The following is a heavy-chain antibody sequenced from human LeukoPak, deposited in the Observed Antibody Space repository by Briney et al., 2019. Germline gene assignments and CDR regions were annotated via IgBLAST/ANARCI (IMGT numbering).Heavy chain of an antibody. D-gene: IGHD5-24*01. V-gene: IGHV1-46*01. J-gene: IGHJ3*01. CDR3: ARAEITSDGYNSAFDV. CDR2: INPGGGST. Sequence: ASVKVSCKASGYTFTSYYMHWVRQAPGLGLEWMGIINPGGGSTSYAQQFQGRVTMTSDMSTSTVYMELSSLRSEDTAVYYCARAEITSDGYNSAFDVWGQGTMVTVSS. CDR1: GYTFTSYY.